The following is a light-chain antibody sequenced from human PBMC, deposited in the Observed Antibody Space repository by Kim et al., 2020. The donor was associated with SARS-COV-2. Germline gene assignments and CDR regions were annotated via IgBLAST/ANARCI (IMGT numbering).Light chain of an antibody. CDR3: QQRSNWPPI. Sequence: EIVLTQSPATLSLSPGERATLSCRASQSVSSYLAWYQQKPGQAPMLLIYDASNRATGIPARFSGSGSGTDFTLTISSLEPEDFAVYYCQQRSNWPPIFGGGTKVDIK. CDR2: DAS. V-gene: IGKV3-11*01. CDR1: QSVSSY. J-gene: IGKJ4*01.